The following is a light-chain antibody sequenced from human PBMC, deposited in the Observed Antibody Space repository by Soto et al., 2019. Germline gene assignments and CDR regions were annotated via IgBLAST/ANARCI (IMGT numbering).Light chain of an antibody. CDR1: QGISSS. CDR3: QQLNSYPFT. J-gene: IGKJ5*01. Sequence: IQLTQSPSSLSASIGDRVTITCRASQGISSSLAWYQQEPGKAPKLLIYEASTLQSGVQSRFSGRGSGTDFTLTIRGLQPEDFATYYCQQLNSYPFTFGQGTRLEIK. V-gene: IGKV1-9*01. CDR2: EAS.